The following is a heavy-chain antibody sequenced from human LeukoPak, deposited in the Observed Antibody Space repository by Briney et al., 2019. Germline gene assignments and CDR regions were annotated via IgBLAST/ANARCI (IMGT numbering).Heavy chain of an antibody. CDR1: GFTFSSYS. CDR2: ISSSSGYI. J-gene: IGHJ4*02. Sequence: GGSLRLSCAASGFTFSSYSMNWVRQAPGKGLEWVSSISSSSGYIYYADSGKGRFTISRDNAKNSLYLQMNSLRAEDTAVYYCARARNPPGDYWGQGTLVTVSS. CDR3: ARARNPPGDY. V-gene: IGHV3-21*01.